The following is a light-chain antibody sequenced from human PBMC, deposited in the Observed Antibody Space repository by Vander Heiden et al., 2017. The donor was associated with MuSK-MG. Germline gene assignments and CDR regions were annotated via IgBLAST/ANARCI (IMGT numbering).Light chain of an antibody. CDR3: QYYTYYL. Sequence: DIQMTQSPSTMSASVGDRVTITCRASQSIITWLAWYQQKPGKAPKLLIYGESRLGTGVRSRCSGRGSGAEFTLTSSNLQTDDSATYYCQYYTYYLFGQGTRVEIK. CDR1: QSIITW. CDR2: GES. V-gene: IGKV1-5*01. J-gene: IGKJ1*01.